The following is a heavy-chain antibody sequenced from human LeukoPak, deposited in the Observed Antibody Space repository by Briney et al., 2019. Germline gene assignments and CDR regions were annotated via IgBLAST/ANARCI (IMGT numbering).Heavy chain of an antibody. CDR3: ARREGIEAAGTDY. CDR2: INHGGST. Sequence: RPSETLSLTCAVYGGSISGYYRSWIRQTPGKGLEWIGEINHGGSTNYNPSLKSRVTISVDTSKKQFSLKLYSVAAADTAVYYCARREGIEAAGTDYWGQGTLVTVSS. J-gene: IGHJ4*02. CDR1: GGSISGYY. V-gene: IGHV4-34*01. D-gene: IGHD6-13*01.